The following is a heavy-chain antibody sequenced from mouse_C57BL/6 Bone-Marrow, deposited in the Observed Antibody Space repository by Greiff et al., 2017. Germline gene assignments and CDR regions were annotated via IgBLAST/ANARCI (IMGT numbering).Heavy chain of an antibody. Sequence: VQLQQSGAELVRPGASVKLSCTASGFNINDDSMHWVKQRPEQGLEWIGWIDPENGDTEYASKFQGKATITADTSSNTAYLQLSSLTSEDTAVYYCTTGAWFAYWGQGTLVTVSA. CDR2: IDPENGDT. CDR3: TTGAWFAY. CDR1: GFNINDDS. J-gene: IGHJ3*01. V-gene: IGHV14-4*01.